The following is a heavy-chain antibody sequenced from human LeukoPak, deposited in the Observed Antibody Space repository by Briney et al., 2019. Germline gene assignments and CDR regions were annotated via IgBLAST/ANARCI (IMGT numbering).Heavy chain of an antibody. CDR2: IHYSGST. V-gene: IGHV4-31*03. CDR3: ARDGSPIGIATRLGNWFDP. Sequence: SETPSLTCTVSGGSISSGDYYWSWIRQHPGKGLEWIGYIHYSGSTFSNPSLKSRVTISVDASKNQLSLKLTSVTAADTAVYYCARDGSPIGIATRLGNWFDPWGQGTLVTVSS. J-gene: IGHJ5*02. D-gene: IGHD6-6*01. CDR1: GGSISSGDYY.